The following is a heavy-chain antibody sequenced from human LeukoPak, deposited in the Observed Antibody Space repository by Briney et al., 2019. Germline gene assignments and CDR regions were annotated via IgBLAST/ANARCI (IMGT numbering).Heavy chain of an antibody. J-gene: IGHJ5*02. Sequence: GGSLCLSCAASGFTFSDYYMNWIRQTLGQGLEWIAHISGGADTIAYTESMKGRFTISRDNAKNSLFLQMDSLRVEDTAIYYCSREMNTAMINLDAWGQGTPVTVSS. V-gene: IGHV3-11*01. D-gene: IGHD5-18*01. CDR3: SREMNTAMINLDA. CDR1: GFTFSDYY. CDR2: ISGGADTI.